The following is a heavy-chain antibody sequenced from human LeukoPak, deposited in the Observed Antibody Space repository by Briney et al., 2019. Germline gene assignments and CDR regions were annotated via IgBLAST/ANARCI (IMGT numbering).Heavy chain of an antibody. J-gene: IGHJ4*02. CDR1: GGTFSSYA. V-gene: IGHV1-69*05. CDR2: IIPIFGTA. Sequence: ASVKVSCKASGGTFSSYAISWVRQAPGQGLEWMGGIIPIFGTANYAQKFQGRVTITTDESTSTAYMELRSLRSDDTAVYYCARVRPNGFGELFPSFDYWGQGTLVTVSS. CDR3: ARVRPNGFGELFPSFDY. D-gene: IGHD3-10*01.